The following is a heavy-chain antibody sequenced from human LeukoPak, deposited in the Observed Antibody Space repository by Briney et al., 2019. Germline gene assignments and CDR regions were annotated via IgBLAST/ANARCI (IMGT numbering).Heavy chain of an antibody. CDR3: AKGHGISWYSFDY. V-gene: IGHV3-30*02. D-gene: IGHD6-13*01. CDR1: GFTFSSYG. CDR2: IRYDGSNK. J-gene: IGHJ4*02. Sequence: GGSLRLSCAASGFTFSSYGMHWVRQAPGKGLEWVAFIRYDGSNKYYADSVKGRFTISRDNSKNTLYLQMNSLRGEDTAVYYCAKGHGISWYSFDYWGQGTLVTVSS.